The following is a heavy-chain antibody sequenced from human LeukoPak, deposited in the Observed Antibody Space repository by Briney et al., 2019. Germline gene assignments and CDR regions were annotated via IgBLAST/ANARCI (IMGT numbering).Heavy chain of an antibody. V-gene: IGHV4-39*02. CDR3: ARVRDGDDGPFDY. D-gene: IGHD4-17*01. CDR1: GDSIWSSGYY. CDR2: FYYSGTI. J-gene: IGHJ4*02. Sequence: ASETLSLTCTVSGDSIWSSGYYWGWIRQPPGKRLEWIGSFYYSGTIYYNPSLKSRVTISVDTSKNHFSLKLNSVTAADTAVYYCARVRDGDDGPFDYWGQGTLVTVSS.